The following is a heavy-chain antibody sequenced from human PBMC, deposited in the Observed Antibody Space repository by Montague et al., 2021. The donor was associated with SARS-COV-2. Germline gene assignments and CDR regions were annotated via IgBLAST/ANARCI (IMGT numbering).Heavy chain of an antibody. CDR1: GGSVSSGDYS. D-gene: IGHD3-10*01. J-gene: IGHJ6*02. Sequence: TLSLTCVVSGGSVSSGDYSWSWIRQSPGKGLEWIGYIYQSGSAYYNPSLKSRVTISIDTSNNPFSLNLRSVTAADTGVYYCATGTRVYGMDFWGQGTTGTVSS. CDR3: ATGTRVYGMDF. V-gene: IGHV4-30-2*06. CDR2: IYQSGSA.